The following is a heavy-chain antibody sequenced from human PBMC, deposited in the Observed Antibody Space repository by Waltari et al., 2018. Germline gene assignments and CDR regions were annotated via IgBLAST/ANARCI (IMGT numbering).Heavy chain of an antibody. CDR3: AKGFDRASFDY. V-gene: IGHV3-23*03. CDR2: VHGGGDT. CDR1: GCSLSSCS. J-gene: IGHJ4*02. Sequence: EVQLLESGGGLVQPGGSLRLSWAASGCSLSSCSMTWVRQAPGKGLECVSVVHGGGDTDYADSVKGRFTISRDNSKNMLYLQMNSLRPEDTAVYYCAKGFDRASFDYWGQGALVTVSS. D-gene: IGHD3-22*01.